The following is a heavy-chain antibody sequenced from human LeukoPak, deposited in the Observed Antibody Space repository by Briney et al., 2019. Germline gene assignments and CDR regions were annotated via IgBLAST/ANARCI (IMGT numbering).Heavy chain of an antibody. CDR1: GYTFTNYG. D-gene: IGHD4-23*01. CDR2: ISAYNGKT. CDR3: ARDNGGNGSNFDS. V-gene: IGHV1-18*01. J-gene: IGHJ4*02. Sequence: ASVTVSYKASGYTFTNYGISWVRQAPGEGGEWMGWISAYNGKTNYAQKLQGRVTTTTHTSPSTASMELRSLRSDATAVYSCARDNGGNGSNFDSSGPGTLVTVSS.